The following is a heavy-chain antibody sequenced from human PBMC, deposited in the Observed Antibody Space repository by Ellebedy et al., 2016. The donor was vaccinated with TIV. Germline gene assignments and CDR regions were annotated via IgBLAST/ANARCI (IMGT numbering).Heavy chain of an antibody. CDR2: ISPRSDYI. Sequence: GESLKISCAASGFIFSSYSIDWVRQAPGKGLEWVSSISPRSDYIYYRESVKGRFTISRDNAKNSLYLQMNSLRAEDTAVYYCARDSPLENWFDPWGQGTLVTVSS. J-gene: IGHJ5*02. CDR3: ARDSPLENWFDP. V-gene: IGHV3-21*01. CDR1: GFIFSSYS.